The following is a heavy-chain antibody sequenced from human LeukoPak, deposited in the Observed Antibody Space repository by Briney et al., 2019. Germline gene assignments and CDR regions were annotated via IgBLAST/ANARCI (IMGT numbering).Heavy chain of an antibody. D-gene: IGHD5-12*01. CDR1: GFTFSDYY. CDR2: ISSSSSYT. Sequence: GGSLRLSCAASGFTFSDYYMSWIRQAPGKGLEWVSYISSSSSYTNYADSVKGRFTISRDNAKNSLYLQMNSLRAEDTAVYYCARDGSGYDFGYWGQGTLVTVSS. CDR3: ARDGSGYDFGY. V-gene: IGHV3-11*05. J-gene: IGHJ4*02.